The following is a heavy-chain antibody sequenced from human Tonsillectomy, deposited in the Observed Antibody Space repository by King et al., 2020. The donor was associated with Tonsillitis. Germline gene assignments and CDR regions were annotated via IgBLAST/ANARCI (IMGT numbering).Heavy chain of an antibody. CDR3: ANALGGASLPTLKFDY. CDR2: ISGSGFST. V-gene: IGHV3-23*04. D-gene: IGHD3-16*01. Sequence: VQLVESGGGLVQPGGSLRLSCVASGFTFSNYAMSWVRQAPGKGLEWVSGISGSGFSTKVADSVRGRHTISRDNSRNTVYLEMSNLRPEDTAIYYCANALGGASLPTLKFDYWGQGTLVTVAS. CDR1: GFTFSNYA. J-gene: IGHJ4*02.